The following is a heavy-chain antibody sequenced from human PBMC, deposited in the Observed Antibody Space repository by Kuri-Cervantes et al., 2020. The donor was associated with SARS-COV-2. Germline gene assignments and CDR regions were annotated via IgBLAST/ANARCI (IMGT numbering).Heavy chain of an antibody. D-gene: IGHD5-18*01. CDR1: GGTFSSYA. J-gene: IGHJ5*02. CDR2: IIPIFGTA. V-gene: IGHV1-69*13. CDR3: ARGIQLWLSTSSRFDP. Sequence: VKVSCKASGGTFSSYAISWVRQAPGQGLEWMGGIIPIFGTANYAQKFQGRVTITADESTSTAYMELSSLRSEDTAVYYCARGIQLWLSTSSRFDPWGQGTLVTVSS.